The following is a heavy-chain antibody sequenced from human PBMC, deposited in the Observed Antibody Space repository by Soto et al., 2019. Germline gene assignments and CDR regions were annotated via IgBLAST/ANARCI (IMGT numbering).Heavy chain of an antibody. J-gene: IGHJ4*02. D-gene: IGHD6-19*01. CDR3: TTDLYSSGWYLIDY. V-gene: IGHV3-15*01. Sequence: GGSLRLSCAASGFTFSNAWMSWVRQAPGKGLEWVGRIKSKTDGGTTDYAAPVKGRFTISRDDSKNTLYLQMNSLKTEDTAVYYCTTDLYSSGWYLIDYWGQGTLVTVSS. CDR2: IKSKTDGGTT. CDR1: GFTFSNAW.